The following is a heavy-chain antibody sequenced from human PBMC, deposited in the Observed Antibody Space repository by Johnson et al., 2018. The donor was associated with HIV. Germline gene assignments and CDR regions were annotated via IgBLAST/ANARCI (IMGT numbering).Heavy chain of an antibody. J-gene: IGHJ3*02. CDR1: GFTFDDYG. CDR2: SNWNGGRT. CDR3: ARETSYYDSSGHVVGDAFDI. D-gene: IGHD3-22*01. V-gene: IGHV3-20*04. Sequence: VQLVESGGSVVRPGGSLRLYCAASGFTFDDYGMSWVRQGPGKGLEWISGSNWNGGRTGYADSVKGRFTISRDNAKKSLYLQMNSLRAEDTALYYCARETSYYDSSGHVVGDAFDIWGQGTRVTVSS.